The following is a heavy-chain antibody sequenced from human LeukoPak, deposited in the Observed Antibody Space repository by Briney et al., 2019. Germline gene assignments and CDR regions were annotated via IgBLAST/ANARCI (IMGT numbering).Heavy chain of an antibody. Sequence: GGSLRLSCAASGFTFSSYGMHWVRQAPGKGLEWVAVISYDGSNKYYADSVKGRFTISRDNSKNTLYLQMNSLRAEDTAVFFCAKGSRGSGWFYFDSWGQGTLVTVSS. CDR1: GFTFSSYG. CDR2: ISYDGSNK. CDR3: AKGSRGSGWFYFDS. D-gene: IGHD6-19*01. V-gene: IGHV3-30*18. J-gene: IGHJ4*02.